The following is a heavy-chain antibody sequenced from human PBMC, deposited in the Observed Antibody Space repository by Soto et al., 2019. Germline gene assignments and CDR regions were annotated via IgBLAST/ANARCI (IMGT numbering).Heavy chain of an antibody. V-gene: IGHV5-51*01. CDR3: ASLPWARPGYCTNGVCYTNWFDP. CDR1: GYSFTSYW. J-gene: IGHJ5*02. Sequence: GESLKISCKGSGYSFTSYWIGWVRRMPGKGLEWMGIIYPGDSDTRYSPSFQGQVTISADKSISTAYLQWSSLKASDTAMYYCASLPWARPGYCTNGVCYTNWFDPWGKGTLVTVPS. D-gene: IGHD2-8*01. CDR2: IYPGDSDT.